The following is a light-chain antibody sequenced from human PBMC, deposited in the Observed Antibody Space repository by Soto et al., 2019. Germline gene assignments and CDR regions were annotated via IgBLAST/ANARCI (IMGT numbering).Light chain of an antibody. CDR1: QSVSSSY. CDR3: QQYGSSPLS. Sequence: EIVLTQSPGTLSLSPGERATLSCRASQSVSSSYLTWYQQKHDQAPRLLIYGASSRATGIPVWFSGSGSGTVFTLTISILEPEVFAVYYCQQYGSSPLSFGQGTRLEIK. J-gene: IGKJ5*01. V-gene: IGKV3-20*01. CDR2: GAS.